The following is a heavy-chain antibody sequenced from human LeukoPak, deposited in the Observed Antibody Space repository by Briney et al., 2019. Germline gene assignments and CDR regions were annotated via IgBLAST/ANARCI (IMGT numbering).Heavy chain of an antibody. D-gene: IGHD3-22*01. CDR1: GFTFSSYA. Sequence: GGSLRLSCAASGFTFSSYAMSWVRQAPGKGLEWVSAISGSGGSTYYADSVKGRFTISRDNSKNTLYLQMNSLRAEDTAVYYCAKDNEGYYYDSSGYYADYWGQGTLVTVSS. J-gene: IGHJ4*02. V-gene: IGHV3-23*01. CDR3: AKDNEGYYYDSSGYYADY. CDR2: ISGSGGST.